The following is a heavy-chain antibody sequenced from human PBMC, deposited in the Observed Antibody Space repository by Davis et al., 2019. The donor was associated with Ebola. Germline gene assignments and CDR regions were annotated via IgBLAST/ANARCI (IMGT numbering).Heavy chain of an antibody. CDR2: IYPGDSDT. Sequence: GESLKISCKGSGYSFTSYWIGWVRQMPGKGLEWMGIIYPGDSDTRYSPSFQGQVTISVDKSTSTAYLQWSSLKASDTAMYYCARLLGYCSGGSCYAGDVFDYWGQGTLVTVSS. V-gene: IGHV5-51*01. D-gene: IGHD2-15*01. J-gene: IGHJ4*02. CDR3: ARLLGYCSGGSCYAGDVFDY. CDR1: GYSFTSYW.